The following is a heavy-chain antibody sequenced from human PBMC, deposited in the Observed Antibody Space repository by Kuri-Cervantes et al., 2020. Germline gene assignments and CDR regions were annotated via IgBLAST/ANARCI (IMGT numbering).Heavy chain of an antibody. V-gene: IGHV4-34*01. CDR1: GGSFSGYY. Sequence: SETLSLTCAVYGGSFSGYYWSWIRQPPGKGLEWIGEINHSGSTYYNPSLKSRVTISVDRSKNQFSLKLSSVTAADTAVYYCARGYNWNDRGYYFDYWGQGTLVTVSS. D-gene: IGHD1-20*01. J-gene: IGHJ4*02. CDR3: ARGYNWNDRGYYFDY. CDR2: INHSGST.